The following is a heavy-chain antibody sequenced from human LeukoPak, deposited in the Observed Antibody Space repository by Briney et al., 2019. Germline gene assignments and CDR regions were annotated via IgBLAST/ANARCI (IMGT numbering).Heavy chain of an antibody. Sequence: ASVKVSCKASGHTFTGYYMHWVRQAPGQGLEWMGWINPNSGGTNYAQKFQGRVTTTRDTSISTAYMELSRLRSDDTAVYYCARVYGSGSYSKWGQGTLVTVSS. CDR3: ARVYGSGSYSK. D-gene: IGHD3-10*01. CDR1: GHTFTGYY. V-gene: IGHV1-2*02. CDR2: INPNSGGT. J-gene: IGHJ4*02.